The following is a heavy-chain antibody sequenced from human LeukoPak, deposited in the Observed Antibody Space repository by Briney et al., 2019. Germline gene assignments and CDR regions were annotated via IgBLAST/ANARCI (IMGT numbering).Heavy chain of an antibody. V-gene: IGHV3-7*01. D-gene: IGHD6-13*01. CDR3: ARVGTAEGTLEDY. J-gene: IGHJ4*02. CDR2: IKHEGSEK. Sequence: GGSLRLSCAASGFTFGSYWMSWVRQPPGKGLEWVANIKHEGSEKYYVGSVKGRFTISRDNAKNSLYLQMSSLRAEDTAVYYCARVGTAEGTLEDYWGQGTLVTVFS. CDR1: GFTFGSYW.